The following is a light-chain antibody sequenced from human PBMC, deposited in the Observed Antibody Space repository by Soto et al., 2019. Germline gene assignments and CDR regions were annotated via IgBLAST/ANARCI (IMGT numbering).Light chain of an antibody. Sequence: QSALTQSASVSGSPGQSITISCTGTRNDVGGYNYVSWYQQHPGKAPKLIIYDVINRPSGVSTRFSGSKSGNTASLTISGLQADDEADYSCSSYTSTNAWVFGGGPKLTVL. CDR2: DVI. J-gene: IGLJ3*02. CDR3: SSYTSTNAWV. V-gene: IGLV2-14*01. CDR1: RNDVGGYNY.